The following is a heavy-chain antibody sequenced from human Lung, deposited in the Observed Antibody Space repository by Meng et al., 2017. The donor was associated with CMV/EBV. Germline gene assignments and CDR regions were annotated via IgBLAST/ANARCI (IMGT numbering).Heavy chain of an antibody. CDR1: GFTFSSYG. Sequence: GGSLRLXXAASGFTFSSYGMHWVRQAPGKGLEGVAFIRYDGKNEYYADSMKGRFSISRDDSKNTLYLQMNSLRPEDTAVYYCAKETGPISGGYYYYGIDVWGQGTTVTVSS. D-gene: IGHD3-3*01. CDR2: IRYDGKNE. V-gene: IGHV3-30*02. CDR3: AKETGPISGGYYYYGIDV. J-gene: IGHJ6*02.